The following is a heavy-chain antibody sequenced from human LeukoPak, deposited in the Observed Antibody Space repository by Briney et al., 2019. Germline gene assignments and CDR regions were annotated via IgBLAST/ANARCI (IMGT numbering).Heavy chain of an antibody. J-gene: IGHJ3*02. V-gene: IGHV3-23*01. CDR1: GFSFEDYA. CDR2: ISGSGGST. CDR3: AKDRADIVVVTGLDI. Sequence: GGSLRLSCAASGFSFEDYAMGWVRQAPGKGLEWVSAISGSGGSTYYADSVKGRFTISRDNSKNTLYLQMNSLRAEDTAVCYCAKDRADIVVVTGLDIWGQGTMVTVSS. D-gene: IGHD2-21*02.